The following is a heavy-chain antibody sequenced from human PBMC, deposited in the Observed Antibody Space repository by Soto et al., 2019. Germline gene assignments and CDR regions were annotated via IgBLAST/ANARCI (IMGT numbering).Heavy chain of an antibody. Sequence: QITLKESGPTLVKPTQTLTLTCTFSGFSLTTTGLGVCWIRQPPGKTLEWLASIYWYDFQRYSPSLKSRLTITKDTSKNQVVLTMTNMDPADTATYYCAHRPDGSHYDYWGQGILVTVSS. V-gene: IGHV2-5*01. CDR2: IYWYDFQ. CDR1: GFSLTTTGLG. D-gene: IGHD6-25*01. J-gene: IGHJ4*02. CDR3: AHRPDGSHYDY.